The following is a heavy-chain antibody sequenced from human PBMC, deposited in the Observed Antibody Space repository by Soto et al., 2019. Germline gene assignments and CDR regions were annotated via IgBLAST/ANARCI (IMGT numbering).Heavy chain of an antibody. V-gene: IGHV3-33*01. CDR2: IWYDGSNK. D-gene: IGHD1-26*01. CDR1: GFTFSSYG. Sequence: ESGGGVVQPGRSLRLSCAASGFTFSSYGMHWVRQAPGKGLEWVAVIWYDGSNKYYADSVKGRFTISRDNSKNTLYLQMNSLRAEDTAVYYCAREGWEPHGWFHYWGQGTLVTVSS. J-gene: IGHJ4*02. CDR3: AREGWEPHGWFHY.